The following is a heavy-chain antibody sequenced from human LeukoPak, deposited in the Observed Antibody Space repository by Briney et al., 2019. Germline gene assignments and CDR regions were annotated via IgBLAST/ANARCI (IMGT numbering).Heavy chain of an antibody. D-gene: IGHD6-13*01. CDR3: ARGDTIAAAGDYFQH. J-gene: IGHJ1*01. CDR2: INTNTGNP. Sequence: GASVKVSCKASGYTFTSYDINWVRQAPGQGLEWMGWINTNTGNPTYAQGFTGRFVFSLDTSVSTAYLQISSLKAEDTAVYYCARGDTIAAAGDYFQHWGQGTLVTVSS. CDR1: GYTFTSYD. V-gene: IGHV7-4-1*02.